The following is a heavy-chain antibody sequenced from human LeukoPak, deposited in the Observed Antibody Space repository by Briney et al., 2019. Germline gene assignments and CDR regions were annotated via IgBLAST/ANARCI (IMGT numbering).Heavy chain of an antibody. CDR3: ARKATIVGARFDY. D-gene: IGHD1-26*01. Sequence: TSETLSLTCAVYGVSFSGYYWSWIRQPPGKGLEWIGEINHIGSTNYNPSLKSRVTISVDTSKNQFSLKLSSVTAADTAVYYCARKATIVGARFDYWGQGTLVTVSS. J-gene: IGHJ4*02. CDR1: GVSFSGYY. CDR2: INHIGST. V-gene: IGHV4-34*01.